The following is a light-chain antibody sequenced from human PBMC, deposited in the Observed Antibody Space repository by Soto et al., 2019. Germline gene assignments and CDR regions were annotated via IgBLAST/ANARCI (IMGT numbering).Light chain of an antibody. Sequence: EIVMTQSPATLSVSPGERATLSCRASQSVNNNLAWYQQKPGQAPRILIYGASNRATGIPDRFSGSGSGTDFTLTISRLEPEDFAVYYCQQYGSSGTFGQGTKVDIK. CDR1: QSVNNN. J-gene: IGKJ1*01. CDR3: QQYGSSGT. CDR2: GAS. V-gene: IGKV3-20*01.